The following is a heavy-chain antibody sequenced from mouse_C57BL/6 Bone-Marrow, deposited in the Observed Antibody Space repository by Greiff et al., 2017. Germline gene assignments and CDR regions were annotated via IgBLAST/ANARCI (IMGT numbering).Heavy chain of an antibody. D-gene: IGHD1-1*01. CDR1: GFTFSDYG. CDR2: ISSGSSTI. Sequence: EVKLVESGGGLVKPGGSLKLSCAASGFTFSDYGMHWVRQAQEKGLEWVAYISSGSSTIDYADTVKGRFTISRDNAKNTLFLQMTSLRSEDTAMYYCARPHYYCSSDSWFAYWGQGTLVTVSA. J-gene: IGHJ3*01. V-gene: IGHV5-17*01. CDR3: ARPHYYCSSDSWFAY.